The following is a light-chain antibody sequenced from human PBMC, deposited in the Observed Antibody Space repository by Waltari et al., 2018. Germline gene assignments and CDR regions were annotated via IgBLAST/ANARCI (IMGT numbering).Light chain of an antibody. CDR1: QSVSSY. CDR2: DAS. Sequence: ELVLTQSPATLSLSPGETATLSCRASQSVSSYLAWYQQKPGQAPRLLIYDASNRATGIPARFSGSGSGTDFTLTISSLEPEDFAVYYCPQRSNWLTFGGGTKVEIK. CDR3: PQRSNWLT. J-gene: IGKJ4*01. V-gene: IGKV3-11*01.